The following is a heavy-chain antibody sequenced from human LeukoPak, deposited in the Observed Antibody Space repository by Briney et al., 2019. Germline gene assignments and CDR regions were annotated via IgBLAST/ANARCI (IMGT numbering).Heavy chain of an antibody. CDR1: GFTFSSYS. V-gene: IGHV3-21*01. CDR3: ARARYCSVGNGYLDALDT. J-gene: IGHJ3*02. D-gene: IGHD2-15*01. CDR2: ISSSSSYI. Sequence: PGGSLRLSCAASGFTFSSYSMNWVRQAPGKGLEWVSSISSSSSYIYYADSVRGRFTISRDNAKNSLYLQMNSLRAEDTAVYYCARARYCSVGNGYLDALDTGGKGTMVTVS.